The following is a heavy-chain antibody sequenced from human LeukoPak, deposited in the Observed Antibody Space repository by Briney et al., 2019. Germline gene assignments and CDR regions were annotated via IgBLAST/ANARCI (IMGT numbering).Heavy chain of an antibody. J-gene: IGHJ4*02. D-gene: IGHD5-18*01. CDR3: ARDRARVEGQLGSFDY. Sequence: GGSLRFSCVASGFTFSSYWMNWVRQAPGKGLEWVANIKQDGSEKYYVDSMKGRFTISRDNAKNSLYLQMDSLRAEDTAVYYCARDRARVEGQLGSFDYWGQGTLVTVSS. V-gene: IGHV3-7*04. CDR1: GFTFSSYW. CDR2: IKQDGSEK.